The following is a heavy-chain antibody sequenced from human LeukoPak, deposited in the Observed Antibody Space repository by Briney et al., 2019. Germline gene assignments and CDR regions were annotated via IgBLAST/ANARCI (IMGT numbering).Heavy chain of an antibody. CDR2: IKQDGSGK. CDR3: ARVSVSQWLVRSPNNYFDY. J-gene: IGHJ4*02. V-gene: IGHV3-7*01. CDR1: GFTFSSYW. Sequence: GGSLRLSCAASGFTFSSYWMSWVRQAPGKGLEWVANIKQDGSGKYYVDSVKGRFTISRDNAKNSLYLQMNSLRAEDTAVYYCARVSVSQWLVRSPNNYFDYWGQGTLVTVSS. D-gene: IGHD6-19*01.